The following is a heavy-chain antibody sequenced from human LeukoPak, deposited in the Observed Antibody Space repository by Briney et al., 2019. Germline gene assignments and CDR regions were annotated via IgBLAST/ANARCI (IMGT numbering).Heavy chain of an antibody. CDR2: INHSGST. V-gene: IGHV4-34*01. CDR1: GGSFSGYY. D-gene: IGHD2-21*01. CDR3: ARVGRLFVYYYYYYMDV. J-gene: IGHJ6*03. Sequence: SEALSLTCAVYGGSFSGYYWSWIRQPPGKGLEWIGEINHSGSTNYNPSLKSRVTISVDTSKNQFSPKLSSVTAADTAVYYCARVGRLFVYYYYYYMDVWGKGTTVTVSS.